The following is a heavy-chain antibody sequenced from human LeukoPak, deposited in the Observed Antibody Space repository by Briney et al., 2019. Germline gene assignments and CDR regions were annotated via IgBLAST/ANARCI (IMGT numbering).Heavy chain of an antibody. Sequence: ASVKASCKASGYTFTSYGISWVRQAPGQGLEWMGWISAYNGNTNYAQKLQGRVTMTTDTSTSTAYMELRSLRSDDTAVYYCARSYITMVRGVRVDKFDPWGQGTLVTVSS. CDR2: ISAYNGNT. CDR3: ARSYITMVRGVRVDKFDP. D-gene: IGHD3-10*01. V-gene: IGHV1-18*01. CDR1: GYTFTSYG. J-gene: IGHJ5*02.